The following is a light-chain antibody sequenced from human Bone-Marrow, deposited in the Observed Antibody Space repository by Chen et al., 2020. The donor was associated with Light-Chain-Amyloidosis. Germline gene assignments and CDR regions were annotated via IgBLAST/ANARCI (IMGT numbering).Light chain of an antibody. V-gene: IGLV3-25*03. Sequence: SYHLPQPPSGPVSPGPTAMITCAGDALPTKYAYWYQQKPGQAPVLVIHRDTEWPSGISERFSGSSSGTTATLTISGVQAEDEADYHCQSADSSGTYEVIFGGGTKLTVL. J-gene: IGLJ2*01. CDR3: QSADSSGTYEVI. CDR1: ALPTKY. CDR2: RDT.